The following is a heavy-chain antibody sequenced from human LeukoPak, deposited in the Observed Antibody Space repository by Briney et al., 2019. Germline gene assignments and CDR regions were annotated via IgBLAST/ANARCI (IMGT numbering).Heavy chain of an antibody. D-gene: IGHD1-26*01. J-gene: IGHJ4*02. Sequence: PGGSLRLSWAASGFTFSSYAMSWVRQAPGKGLEWVSAISGSGGSTYYADSVKGRFTISRDNSKNTLYLQMNSLRAEDTAVYYCAKDQVGARSFGYWGQGTLVTVSS. CDR1: GFTFSSYA. CDR2: ISGSGGST. V-gene: IGHV3-23*01. CDR3: AKDQVGARSFGY.